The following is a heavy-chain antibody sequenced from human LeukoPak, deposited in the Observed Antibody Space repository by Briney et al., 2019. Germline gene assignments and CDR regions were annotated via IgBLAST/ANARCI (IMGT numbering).Heavy chain of an antibody. V-gene: IGHV4-59*01. CDR1: GGSIRSYY. CDR2: IYYSGGT. Sequence: SETLSLTCTVSGGSIRSYYWSWIRQPPGKGLEWIVYIYYSGGTNYNPSLKSRVTISVDTSKNQFSLKLSSVTAADTAVYYCARDYCSGGSCYSRPSGMDVWGQGTTVTVSS. J-gene: IGHJ6*02. CDR3: ARDYCSGGSCYSRPSGMDV. D-gene: IGHD2-15*01.